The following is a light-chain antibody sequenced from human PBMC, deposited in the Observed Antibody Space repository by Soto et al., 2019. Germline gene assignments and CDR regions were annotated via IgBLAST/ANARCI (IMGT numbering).Light chain of an antibody. CDR2: DVS. V-gene: IGLV2-14*01. CDR3: SSYTPSSTLV. Sequence: QSALTQPASVSGSPGQSIAISCTGTSSDVGGYNYVAWYQQHPGKGPKLMIFDVSDRPSGVSNRFSGSKSGNTASLTISGLQAEDEADYYCSSYTPSSTLVFGGGTKLTVL. J-gene: IGLJ3*02. CDR1: SSDVGGYNY.